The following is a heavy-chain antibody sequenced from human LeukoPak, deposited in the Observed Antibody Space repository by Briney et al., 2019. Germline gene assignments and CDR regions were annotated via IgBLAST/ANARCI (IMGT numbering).Heavy chain of an antibody. J-gene: IGHJ4*02. Sequence: SGGSLRLSCAASGFTFSSYAMSWVRQAPGKGLEWVSAISGSGGSTYYADSVKGRSTISRDNSKNTLYLQMNSLRAEDTAVYYCAKDLGEGSELQYYDFPVFDYWGQGTLVTVSS. CDR2: ISGSGGST. D-gene: IGHD3-3*01. CDR3: AKDLGEGSELQYYDFPVFDY. V-gene: IGHV3-23*01. CDR1: GFTFSSYA.